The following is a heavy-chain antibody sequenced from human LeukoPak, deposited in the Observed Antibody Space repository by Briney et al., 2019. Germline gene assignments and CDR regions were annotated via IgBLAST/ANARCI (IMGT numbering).Heavy chain of an antibody. Sequence: ASVKVSFKASGYTFTGYHIHWVRQAPGQGLEWMGRINTYSGDTNFAQKFQGRVTMTRETSITTAYMDLSSLTPDDTAVYFCARDQGSLTRSWYTGYWGQRTQVTVSS. V-gene: IGHV1-2*06. CDR3: ARDQGSLTRSWYTGY. D-gene: IGHD6-13*01. J-gene: IGHJ4*02. CDR1: GYTFTGYH. CDR2: INTYSGDT.